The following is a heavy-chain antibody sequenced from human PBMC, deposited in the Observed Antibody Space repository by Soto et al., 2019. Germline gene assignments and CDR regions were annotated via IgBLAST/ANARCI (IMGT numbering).Heavy chain of an antibody. V-gene: IGHV4-30-4*01. CDR2: IYYSGST. CDR1: GGSISSGDYY. CDR3: ARHFSVDYFDY. J-gene: IGHJ4*02. Sequence: TLSLTCTVSGGSISSGDYYWSWIRQPPGKGLEWIGYIYYSGSTYYNPSLKSRVTISVDTSKNQFSLKLSSVTAADTAVYYCARHFSVDYFDYWGQGALVTVSS.